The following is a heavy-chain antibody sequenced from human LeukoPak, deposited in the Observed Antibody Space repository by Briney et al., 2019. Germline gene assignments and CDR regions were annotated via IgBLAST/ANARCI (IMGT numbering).Heavy chain of an antibody. V-gene: IGHV3-53*01. CDR3: SRARGGDGLPFDY. D-gene: IGHD3-16*01. J-gene: IGHJ4*02. CDR1: GFTQSNHW. CDR2: IYSDAST. Sequence: GGSLRLSCAASGFTQSNHWMSWVRQAPGTGLEWVSLIYSDASTSYADSVRGRFTISRDNSKNTLYLHMNSLRAEDTAVYYCSRARGGDGLPFDYWGQGTLVTVSS.